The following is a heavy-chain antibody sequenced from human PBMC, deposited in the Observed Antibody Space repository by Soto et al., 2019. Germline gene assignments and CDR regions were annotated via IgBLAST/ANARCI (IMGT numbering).Heavy chain of an antibody. V-gene: IGHV3-7*01. D-gene: IGHD1-26*01. CDR2: IKQDGSEK. Sequence: TGGSLRLSCAASGGTCSSYGRSWVRQAPGKGLEWVANIKQDGSEKYYVDSVKGRFTISRDNAKNSLYLQMNSLRAEDTAVYYCARDTSGYDYYMDVWGKGTTVTVSS. CDR1: GGTCSSYG. CDR3: ARDTSGYDYYMDV. J-gene: IGHJ6*03.